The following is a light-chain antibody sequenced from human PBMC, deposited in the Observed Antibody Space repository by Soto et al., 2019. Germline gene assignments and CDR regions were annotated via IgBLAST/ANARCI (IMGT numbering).Light chain of an antibody. CDR2: EVS. V-gene: IGLV2-14*01. CDR3: SSYTSSSTPLV. CDR1: SSDVGGYNY. Sequence: QSARTQPASVSGSPGQSITISCTGTSSDVGGYNYVSWYQQHPGKAPKLMIYEVSNRPSGVSNRFSGSKSGNTASLTISGLQAEDEADYYCSSYTSSSTPLVFGTGTKLTVL. J-gene: IGLJ1*01.